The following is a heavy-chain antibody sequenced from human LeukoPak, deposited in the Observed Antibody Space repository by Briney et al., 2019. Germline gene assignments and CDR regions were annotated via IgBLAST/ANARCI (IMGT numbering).Heavy chain of an antibody. J-gene: IGHJ4*02. V-gene: IGHV3-23*05. CDR2: IGRSGTST. Sequence: GGSLRLSCAASGFTFSSFAMSWVRQASGKGLEWVSGIGRSGTSTYYADSVKGRFTISRDNSKNTLYLQVNSLRAEDTAVYYCAKSHPSMAAAGNFDSWGQGVLVTVSS. CDR3: AKSHPSMAAAGNFDS. D-gene: IGHD6-13*01. CDR1: GFTFSSFA.